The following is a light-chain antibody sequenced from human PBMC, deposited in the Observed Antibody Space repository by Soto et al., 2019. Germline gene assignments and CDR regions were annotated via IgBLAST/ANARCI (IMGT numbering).Light chain of an antibody. CDR2: DAS. CDR1: QSVGNNF. Sequence: EIVLTQSPDTLSLSPGERATLSCTASQSVGNNFLAWYQQKPGQAPTLLIYDASSRASGLPDRFSGSGSETDFTLTVSRLELEDFAVYFCHQYGTSPQTFGQGTKVEI. V-gene: IGKV3-20*01. CDR3: HQYGTSPQT. J-gene: IGKJ1*01.